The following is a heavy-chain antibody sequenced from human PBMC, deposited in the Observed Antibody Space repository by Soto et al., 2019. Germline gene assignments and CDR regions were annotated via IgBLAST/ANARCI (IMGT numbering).Heavy chain of an antibody. CDR3: AKVVVVAATRYFDY. D-gene: IGHD2-15*01. CDR1: GFTFSSYG. J-gene: IGHJ4*02. Sequence: PGGSQRLSCTASGFTFSSYGMNWVRQDPGKGLEWVSYISSSSSTIYYADSVKGRFTISRDNSKNTLYLQMNSLRAEDTAVYYYAKVVVVAATRYFDYWGQGTLVTVSS. V-gene: IGHV3-48*01. CDR2: ISSSSSTI.